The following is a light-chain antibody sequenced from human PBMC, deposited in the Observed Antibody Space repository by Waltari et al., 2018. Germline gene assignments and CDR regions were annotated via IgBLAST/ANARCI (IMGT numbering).Light chain of an antibody. J-gene: IGKJ1*01. CDR1: QSLLNIDGKTY. CDR3: MQSTQLPLA. Sequence: EIVMTQTPLSLSVTPGQPASISCRSSQSLLNIDGKTYLYWYVQKPGQPPQLLIHEVSNRFSGVPDRLSGSGSGTDFTLKISRVEAEDVGVYYCMQSTQLPLAFDQGTKVEIK. CDR2: EVS. V-gene: IGKV2D-29*01.